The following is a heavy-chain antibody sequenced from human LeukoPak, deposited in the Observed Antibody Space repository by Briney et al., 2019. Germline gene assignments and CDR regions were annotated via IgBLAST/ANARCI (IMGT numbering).Heavy chain of an antibody. CDR1: GFTFSSYS. J-gene: IGHJ6*03. Sequence: PGGSLRLSCAASGFTFSSYSMNWVRQAPGKGLEWVSSISSSSSYIYYADSVKGRFTISRDNAKNSLYLQMNSLRAEDTAVYYCARVGQYQLLLYYYMDVWGQGTLVTVSS. CDR2: ISSSSSYI. V-gene: IGHV3-21*01. CDR3: ARVGQYQLLLYYYMDV. D-gene: IGHD2-2*01.